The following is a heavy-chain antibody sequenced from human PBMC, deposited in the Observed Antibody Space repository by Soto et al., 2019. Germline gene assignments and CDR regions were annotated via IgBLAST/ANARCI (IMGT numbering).Heavy chain of an antibody. Sequence: QVQLVESGGGVVQPGTSLRLSCAASGFTFNNYGMHWVRQAPGKGLDWVAVIWNDGSNEYYSDSVKGRFTISRDNSKNTVFLQMNNLRAEDTAVYYCVRCDGERIGKFDYWGQGTLVTVSS. J-gene: IGHJ4*02. V-gene: IGHV3-33*01. CDR2: IWNDGSNE. CDR1: GFTFNNYG. D-gene: IGHD1-1*01. CDR3: VRCDGERIGKFDY.